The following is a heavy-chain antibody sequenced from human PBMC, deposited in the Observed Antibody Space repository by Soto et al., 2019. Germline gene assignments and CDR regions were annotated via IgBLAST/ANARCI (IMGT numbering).Heavy chain of an antibody. D-gene: IGHD6-19*01. V-gene: IGHV3-23*01. Sequence: QLGGSLRLSCAASGFTFSSYAMSWVRQAPGKGLEWVSAISGSGGSSYYADSVKGRFTISRDNSKNTLYLQMNSLRAEDTAVYYCAKVGKQWLVKLDDYYFDYWGQGTLVTVSS. CDR1: GFTFSSYA. J-gene: IGHJ4*02. CDR2: ISGSGGSS. CDR3: AKVGKQWLVKLDDYYFDY.